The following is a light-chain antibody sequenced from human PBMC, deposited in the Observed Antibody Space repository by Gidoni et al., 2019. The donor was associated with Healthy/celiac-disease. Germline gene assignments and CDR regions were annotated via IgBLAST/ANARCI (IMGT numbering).Light chain of an antibody. Sequence: DIQMTQSPSTLSASVGDRVTITCGASQSISSWLAWYQQKPGKAPKLLIYKASSLESGVPSRFSGSGSGTEFTLTISSLQPDDFATYYCQQYNSYSSLTFXGXTKVEIK. V-gene: IGKV1-5*03. CDR3: QQYNSYSSLT. J-gene: IGKJ4*01. CDR2: KAS. CDR1: QSISSW.